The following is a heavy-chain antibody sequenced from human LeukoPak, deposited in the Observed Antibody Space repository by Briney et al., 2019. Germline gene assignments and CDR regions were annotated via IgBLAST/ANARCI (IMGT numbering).Heavy chain of an antibody. D-gene: IGHD6-13*01. V-gene: IGHV4-31*03. J-gene: IGHJ5*02. CDR2: IYYSGST. CDR1: GGSISSGGYY. CDR3: ARTPLRQQLSFTWFDP. Sequence: SETLSLTCTVSGGSISSGGYYWSWIRQHPGKGLEWIGYIYYSGSTYYNPSLKSRVTISVDTSKNQFSLKLSSVTAADTAVCYCARTPLRQQLSFTWFDPWGQGTLATVSS.